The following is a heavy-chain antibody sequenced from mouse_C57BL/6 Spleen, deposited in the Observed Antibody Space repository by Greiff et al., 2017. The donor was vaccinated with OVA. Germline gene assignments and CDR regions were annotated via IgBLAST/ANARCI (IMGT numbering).Heavy chain of an antibody. V-gene: IGHV1-82*01. CDR3: AREGDLGYYLDD. CDR2: IYPGDGDT. D-gene: IGHD4-1*01. Sequence: VQLQQSGPELVKPGASVKISCKASGYAFSSSWMNWVKQRPGTGLEWIGRIYPGDGDTNYNGKFKGKATLTADKSSSTAYMQLSSLTSEDSAVDFCAREGDLGYYLDDWGQGTTLTVSS. CDR1: GYAFSSSW. J-gene: IGHJ2*01.